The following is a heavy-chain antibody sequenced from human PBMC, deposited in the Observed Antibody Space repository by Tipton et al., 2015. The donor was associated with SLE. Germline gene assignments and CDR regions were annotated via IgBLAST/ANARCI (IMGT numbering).Heavy chain of an antibody. J-gene: IGHJ4*02. CDR1: GGSISSGGYY. CDR3: ARMGPVKGLQGSYYFDY. CDR2: IYYSGST. V-gene: IGHV4-31*03. D-gene: IGHD4-11*01. Sequence: TLSLTCTVSGGSISSGGYYWSWIRQHPGKGLEWIGYIYYSGSTYYNPSLKSRVTISVDTSKNQFSLKLSSVTAADTAVYYCARMGPVKGLQGSYYFDYCGQGTLVTVSS.